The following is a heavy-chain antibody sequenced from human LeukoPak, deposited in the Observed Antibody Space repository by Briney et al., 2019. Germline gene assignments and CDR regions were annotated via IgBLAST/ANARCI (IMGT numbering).Heavy chain of an antibody. D-gene: IGHD1-1*01. CDR1: GFNFGSYA. V-gene: IGHV3-23*01. CDR3: AKEGSNWNVDS. CDR2: ISGFGDRT. J-gene: IGHJ4*02. Sequence: GGSLRLSCAASGFNFGSYAMTWVRQAPGKGLEWVSTISGFGDRTFYGDSVKGRFTISRDNSKNTLFLQMNSLGAEDSAVYYCAKEGSNWNVDSWGQGTLVTVSS.